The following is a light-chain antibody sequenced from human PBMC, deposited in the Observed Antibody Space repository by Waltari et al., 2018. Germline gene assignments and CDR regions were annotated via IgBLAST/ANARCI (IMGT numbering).Light chain of an antibody. CDR3: SSYTSISTLV. V-gene: IGLV2-14*01. CDR2: DVS. J-gene: IGLJ3*02. CDR1: SSDVGGYNY. Sequence: QSALTQPASVSGSPGQSITISCTGTSSDVGGYNYVSWFQQHPGRAPKLLIYDVSKLPSGVSNRFPGSKSGNAASLTISGLQAEDEADYYCSSYTSISTLVVGVGTKVTVL.